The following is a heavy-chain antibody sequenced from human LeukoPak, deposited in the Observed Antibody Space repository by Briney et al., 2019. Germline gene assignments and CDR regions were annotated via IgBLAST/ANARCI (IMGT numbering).Heavy chain of an antibody. D-gene: IGHD1-26*01. CDR2: ISAYNGNT. J-gene: IGHJ4*02. CDR3: ARVDRVGASRGCDY. CDR1: GYTFTSYG. Sequence: GASVKVSCKASGYTFTSYGISWVRQAPGQGLERMGWISAYNGNTNYAQKLQGRVTMTTDTSTSTGYMELRSLRSDDTAVYYCARVDRVGASRGCDYWGQGTLVTVSS. V-gene: IGHV1-18*01.